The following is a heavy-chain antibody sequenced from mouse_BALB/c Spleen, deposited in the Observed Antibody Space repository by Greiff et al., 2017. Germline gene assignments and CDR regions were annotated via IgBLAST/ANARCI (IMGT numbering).Heavy chain of an antibody. D-gene: IGHD2-10*02. CDR1: GYTFTSYW. V-gene: IGHV1-87*01. J-gene: IGHJ4*01. CDR2: IYPGDGDT. CDR3: ARREEYGNHYAMDY. Sequence: QVQLQQSGAELARPGASVKLSCKASGYTFTSYWMQWVKQRPGQGLEWIGAIYPGDGDTRYTQKFKGKATLTADKSSSTAYMQLSSLASEDSAVYYCARREEYGNHYAMDYWGQGTSVTVSS.